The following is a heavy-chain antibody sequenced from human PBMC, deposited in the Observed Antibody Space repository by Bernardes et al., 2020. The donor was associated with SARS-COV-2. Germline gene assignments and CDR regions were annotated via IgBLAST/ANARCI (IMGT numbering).Heavy chain of an antibody. Sequence: GSLRLSCVASGFTFSKNAMTWVRQVPGKGLEWVSAISAIGGSTYYAESVKGRFTISRDNSRNTLYLEINSLRAEDTAVYYCSKNAKYSSSSMEVWGQGTTVNVS. CDR1: GFTFSKNA. CDR2: ISAIGGST. D-gene: IGHD6-6*01. CDR3: SKNAKYSSSSMEV. V-gene: IGHV3-23*01. J-gene: IGHJ6*02.